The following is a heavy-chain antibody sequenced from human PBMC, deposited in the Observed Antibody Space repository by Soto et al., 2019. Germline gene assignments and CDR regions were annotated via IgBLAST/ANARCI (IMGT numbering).Heavy chain of an antibody. V-gene: IGHV6-1*01. CDR1: GDSVSSNSAA. D-gene: IGHD6-19*01. CDR3: AIQGYSSGWYGGYYYYYGMDV. Sequence: SQTLSLTCAISGDSVSSNSAAWNWIRQSPSRGLEWLGRTYYRSKWYNDYAVSVKSRITINPDTSKNQFSLQLNSVTPGDTAVYYCAIQGYSSGWYGGYYYYYGMDVWGQGTTVTVSS. J-gene: IGHJ6*02. CDR2: TYYRSKWYN.